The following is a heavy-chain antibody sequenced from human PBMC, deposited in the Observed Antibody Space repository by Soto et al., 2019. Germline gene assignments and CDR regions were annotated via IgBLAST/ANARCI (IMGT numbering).Heavy chain of an antibody. Sequence: ASVKVSCKASGYTFTSYGISWVRQAPGQGLEWMGWISAYNGNTNYAQKLQGRVTMTTDTSTSTAYMELRSLRSDDTAVYYCARDLSRGATNGDAFDIWGQGTMVTVSS. CDR2: ISAYNGNT. CDR3: ARDLSRGATNGDAFDI. J-gene: IGHJ3*02. CDR1: GYTFTSYG. V-gene: IGHV1-18*04. D-gene: IGHD1-26*01.